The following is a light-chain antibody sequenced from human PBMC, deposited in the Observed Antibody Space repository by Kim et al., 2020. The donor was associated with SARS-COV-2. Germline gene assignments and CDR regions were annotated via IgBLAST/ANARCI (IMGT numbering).Light chain of an antibody. CDR2: GAS. CDR1: QSVSSSY. Sequence: EIVLTQSPGTLSLSPGERATLSCRASQSVSSSYLAWYQQKPGQAPRLLIYGASSRATGIPDRFSGSGSGTDFTLTISRLEPEDFAVYYCQQYCSSPLLTFGGGTKVDIK. J-gene: IGKJ4*02. V-gene: IGKV3-20*01. CDR3: QQYCSSPLLT.